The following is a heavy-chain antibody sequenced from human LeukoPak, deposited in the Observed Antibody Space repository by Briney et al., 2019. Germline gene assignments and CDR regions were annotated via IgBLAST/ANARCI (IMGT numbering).Heavy chain of an antibody. D-gene: IGHD4-17*01. CDR2: IRYDGSNK. CDR3: ARGFSDRYGDPNDDY. CDR1: GFTFGNYG. Sequence: QPGGSLRLSCAASGFTFGNYGMHWVRQAPGKGLEWVAFIRYDGSNKYYADSVKGRFTISRDNSKNTLYLQMNSLRAEDTAVYYCARGFSDRYGDPNDDYWGQGTLVTVSS. V-gene: IGHV3-30*02. J-gene: IGHJ4*02.